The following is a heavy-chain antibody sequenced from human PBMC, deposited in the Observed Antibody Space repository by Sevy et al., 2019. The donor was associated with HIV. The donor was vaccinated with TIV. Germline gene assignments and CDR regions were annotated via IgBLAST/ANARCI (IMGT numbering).Heavy chain of an antibody. J-gene: IGHJ6*02. CDR1: GFGFSSHA. V-gene: IGHV3-23*01. Sequence: GGSLRLSCAASGFGFSSHAMSWVRQAPGKGLEWVSVIRSTGDSTYYADSVKGRFTISRDNSKNTVYVEMTSLRADDTAIYYCAKSLRPDIVVSAAHHTYYYGMDVWGQGTTVTVSS. CDR2: IRSTGDST. CDR3: AKSLRPDIVVSAAHHTYYYGMDV. D-gene: IGHD2-2*01.